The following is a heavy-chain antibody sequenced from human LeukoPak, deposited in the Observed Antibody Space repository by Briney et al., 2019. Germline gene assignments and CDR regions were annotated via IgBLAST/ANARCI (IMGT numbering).Heavy chain of an antibody. V-gene: IGHV4-34*01. Sequence: PSETLSLTCAVYGGSFSGYYWSWIRQPPGKGLEWIGEINHSGSTNYNPSLKSRVTISVDTSKNQFSLKLSSVTAADAAAYYCARGAKMYYDYVWGSSQPRLDYWGQGTLVTVSS. CDR2: INHSGST. D-gene: IGHD3-16*01. CDR1: GGSFSGYY. CDR3: ARGAKMYYDYVWGSSQPRLDY. J-gene: IGHJ4*02.